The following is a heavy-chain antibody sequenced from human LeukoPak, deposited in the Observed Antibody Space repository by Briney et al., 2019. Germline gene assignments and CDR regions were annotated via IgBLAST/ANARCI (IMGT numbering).Heavy chain of an antibody. CDR2: INHSGST. V-gene: IGHV4-34*01. CDR1: GGSFSGYY. D-gene: IGHD3-10*01. Sequence: SETLSLTCAVYGGSFSGYYWSWIRQPPGKGLEWIGEINHSGSTNYNPSLKSRVTISVDTSKNQFSLKLSSVTAADTAVYYCARHRWDMVRGVDYYYMDVWGKGTTVTISS. J-gene: IGHJ6*03. CDR3: ARHRWDMVRGVDYYYMDV.